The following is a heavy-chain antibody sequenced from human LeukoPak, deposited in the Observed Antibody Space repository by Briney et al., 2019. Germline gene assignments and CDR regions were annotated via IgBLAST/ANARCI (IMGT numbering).Heavy chain of an antibody. CDR3: AKDEVYDFWNLDY. CDR2: ISGSGGST. V-gene: IGHV3-23*01. Sequence: GGSLRLSCAASGFTFSSYALSWVRQAPGKGLEWVSAISGSGGSTYYADSVKGRFTISRDNSKNTLYLQMNSLRAEDTAVYYCAKDEVYDFWNLDYWGQGTLVTVSS. CDR1: GFTFSSYA. D-gene: IGHD3-3*01. J-gene: IGHJ4*02.